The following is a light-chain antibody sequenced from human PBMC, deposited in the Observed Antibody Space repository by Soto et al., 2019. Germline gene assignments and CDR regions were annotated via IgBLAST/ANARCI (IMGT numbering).Light chain of an antibody. Sequence: QSALTQPASASGSPGQSITISCTGTSSDVGGYKYVSWYQQHPGKAPKLMIYEVSNRPSGVSNRFSGSKSGNTASLTISGLQAEDEADYYCSSYTSSITYVFGTGTKLTVL. CDR2: EVS. CDR1: SSDVGGYKY. J-gene: IGLJ1*01. CDR3: SSYTSSITYV. V-gene: IGLV2-14*01.